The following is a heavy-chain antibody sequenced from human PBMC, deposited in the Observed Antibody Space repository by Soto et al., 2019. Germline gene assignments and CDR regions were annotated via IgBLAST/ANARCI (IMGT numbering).Heavy chain of an antibody. CDR1: GGSISSYY. CDR2: IYYSGST. CDR3: ARGSLVYYYYYYMDV. J-gene: IGHJ6*03. Sequence: SETLSLTCTVSGGSISSYYWSWIRQPPGKGLEWIGYIYYSGSTNYNPSLKSRVTISVDTSKNQFSLKLSSVTAADTAVYYCARGSLVYYYYYYMDVWGKGTTVTVSS. V-gene: IGHV4-59*01. D-gene: IGHD6-6*01.